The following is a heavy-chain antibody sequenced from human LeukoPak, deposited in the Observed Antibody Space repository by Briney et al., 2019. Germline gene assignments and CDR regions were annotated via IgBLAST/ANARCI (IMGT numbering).Heavy chain of an antibody. CDR2: IKQDGSEK. V-gene: IGHV3-7*01. CDR3: ARAGSMHSSGWYSFY. Sequence: GGSLRLSCAASGFTFSSYAMSWVRQAPGKGLEWVANIKQDGSEKYYVDSVKGRFTISRDNAKNSLYLQMDSLRAEDTAVYYCARAGSMHSSGWYSFYWGQGTLVTVSS. J-gene: IGHJ4*02. D-gene: IGHD6-19*01. CDR1: GFTFSSYA.